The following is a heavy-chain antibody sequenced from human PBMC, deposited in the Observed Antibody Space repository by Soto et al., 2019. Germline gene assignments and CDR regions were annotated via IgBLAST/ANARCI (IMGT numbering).Heavy chain of an antibody. CDR2: IYYSGST. D-gene: IGHD3-22*01. CDR1: GGSISSGGYY. CDR3: ARVPYYDSSVDY. J-gene: IGHJ4*02. Sequence: SETLSLTCTVSGGSISSGGYYWSRNRQHPGKGLEWIGYIYYSGSTYYNPSLKSRVTISVDTSKNQFSLKLSSVTAADTAVYYCARVPYYDSSVDYWGQGTLVTVSS. V-gene: IGHV4-31*03.